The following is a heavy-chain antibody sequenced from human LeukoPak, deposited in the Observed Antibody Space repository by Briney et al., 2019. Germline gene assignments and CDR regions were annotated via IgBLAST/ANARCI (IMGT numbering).Heavy chain of an antibody. Sequence: PGGSLRLSRAASGFTFSNYAMHWVRQAPGKGLEWVAAIWYDGSNKYFADSVKGRFTLSRDNSKNTLYLQMNGLRAEDTAVYYCARDRGIVGATIWYFDLWGRGTLVTVSS. CDR2: IWYDGSNK. CDR1: GFTFSNYA. J-gene: IGHJ2*01. D-gene: IGHD1-26*01. CDR3: ARDRGIVGATIWYFDL. V-gene: IGHV3-33*08.